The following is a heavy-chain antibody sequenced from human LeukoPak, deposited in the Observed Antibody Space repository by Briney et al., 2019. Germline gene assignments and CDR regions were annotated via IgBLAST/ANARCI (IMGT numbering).Heavy chain of an antibody. Sequence: ASVKVSYKASGYTFTSYGISWVRQAPGQGLEWMSWISAYNGNTNDAQKLQSRVTMTTDTSTRTAYMELRSLRSDDTAVDYWARLSRIAARPEDYWGQGTLVTVSS. D-gene: IGHD6-6*01. CDR3: ARLSRIAARPEDY. J-gene: IGHJ4*02. CDR2: ISAYNGNT. V-gene: IGHV1-18*01. CDR1: GYTFTSYG.